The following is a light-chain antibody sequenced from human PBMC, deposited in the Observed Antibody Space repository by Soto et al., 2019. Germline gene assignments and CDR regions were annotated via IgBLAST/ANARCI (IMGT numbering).Light chain of an antibody. CDR1: QSISSW. CDR3: QQYNSYSIT. Sequence: DIQMTQSASTLSASEGDRVTITFRASQSISSWLAWYQQKPGKAPKLLIYDASSLESGVPSRFSGSGSGTEFTLTISSLQPDDFATYYCQQYNSYSITFGQGTRLAI. V-gene: IGKV1-5*01. J-gene: IGKJ5*01. CDR2: DAS.